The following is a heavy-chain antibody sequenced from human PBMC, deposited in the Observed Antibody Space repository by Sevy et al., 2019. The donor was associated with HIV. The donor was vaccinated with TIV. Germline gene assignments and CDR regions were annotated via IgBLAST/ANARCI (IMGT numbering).Heavy chain of an antibody. CDR3: AKGYCSGGSCPRDYYYYGMDV. V-gene: IGHV3-23*01. D-gene: IGHD2-15*01. Sequence: GGSLILSCAASGFTFSSYAMNWVRQAPGKGLEWVSSISASGRSTYYADSMEGRFTISRDNSKNTLYLQMNSLRGDDTAVYYCAKGYCSGGSCPRDYYYYGMDVWGQGTTVTVSS. CDR1: GFTFSSYA. CDR2: ISASGRST. J-gene: IGHJ6*02.